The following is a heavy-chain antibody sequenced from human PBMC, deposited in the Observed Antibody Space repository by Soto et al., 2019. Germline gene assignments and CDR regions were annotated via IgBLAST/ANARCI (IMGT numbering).Heavy chain of an antibody. CDR3: AKDGIRGSHMDH. J-gene: IGHJ4*02. CDR1: GFSLGSYP. CDR2: ISVSADNT. D-gene: IGHD1-1*01. Sequence: AGGSLRLSCAGSGFSLGSYPMSWVRQAPGKGLQWVSSISVSADNTYYADSVRGRFNISRDSSKRTLYLQMNSLRAEDTAVYYCAKDGIRGSHMDHWGQGTPVTVSS. V-gene: IGHV3-23*01.